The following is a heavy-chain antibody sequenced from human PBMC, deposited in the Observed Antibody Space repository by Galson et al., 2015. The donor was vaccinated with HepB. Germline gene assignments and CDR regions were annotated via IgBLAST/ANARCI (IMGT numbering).Heavy chain of an antibody. Sequence: SLRLSCAASGFTFSSYWMHWVRQAPGKGLVWVSRINSDGSSTSYADSVKGRFTISRDNAKNTLYLQMNGLRAEDTAVYYCARVWCSGGSCYYGAFDIWGQGTMVTVSS. V-gene: IGHV3-74*01. CDR1: GFTFSSYW. D-gene: IGHD2-15*01. CDR2: INSDGSST. CDR3: ARVWCSGGSCYYGAFDI. J-gene: IGHJ3*02.